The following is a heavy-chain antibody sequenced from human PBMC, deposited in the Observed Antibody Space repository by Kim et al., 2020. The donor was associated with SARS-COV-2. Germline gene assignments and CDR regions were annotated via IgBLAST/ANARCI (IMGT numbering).Heavy chain of an antibody. CDR2: ISYDGSNK. V-gene: IGHV3-30*04. CDR3: ARDRGAGYTNNWFDP. D-gene: IGHD3-10*01. CDR1: GFTFSSYA. Sequence: GGSLRLSCAASGFTFSSYAMHWVRRAPGKGLEWVAVISYDGSNKYYADSVKGRFTISRDNSKNTLYLQMNSLRAEDTAVYYCARDRGAGYTNNWFDPWGQGTLVTVSS. J-gene: IGHJ5*02.